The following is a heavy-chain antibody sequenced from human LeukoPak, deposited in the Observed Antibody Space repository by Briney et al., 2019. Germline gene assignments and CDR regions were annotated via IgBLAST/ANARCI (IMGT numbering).Heavy chain of an antibody. J-gene: IGHJ4*02. V-gene: IGHV3-23*01. CDR3: ATVGYCSSTSCYYSPAENYFDY. Sequence: GGSLRLSCAASGFTFSGYAMSWVRQAPGEWLEWVSAISGSGGSTYYADSVKGRFTISRDDSKNTLYLQMNSLRAEDTAVYYCATVGYCSSTSCYYSPAENYFDYWGQGTLVTVSS. CDR1: GFTFSGYA. CDR2: ISGSGGST. D-gene: IGHD2-2*01.